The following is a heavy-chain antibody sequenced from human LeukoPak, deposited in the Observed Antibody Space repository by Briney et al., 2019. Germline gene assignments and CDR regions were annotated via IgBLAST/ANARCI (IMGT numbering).Heavy chain of an antibody. CDR2: ISYSGNT. D-gene: IGHD3-3*01. Sequence: SETLSLTCTVSGASISSYYWSWIRQPPGKGLEWIGYISYSGNTNYNPSLKSRVTISVDTSKSQFSLKLSSVTAADTAVYYCARDPEGHGYYFDYWGQGALVTVSS. CDR1: GASISSYY. J-gene: IGHJ4*02. CDR3: ARDPEGHGYYFDY. V-gene: IGHV4-59*01.